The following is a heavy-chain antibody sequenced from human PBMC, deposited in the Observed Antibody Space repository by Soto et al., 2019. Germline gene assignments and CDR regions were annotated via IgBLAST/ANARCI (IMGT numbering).Heavy chain of an antibody. Sequence: ASVKVSCKASGGTFSSYAISWVRQAPGQGLEWMGGIIPIFGTANYAQKFQGRVTITADESTSTAYMELSSLRSEDTAVYYCARGVTMIVPFDIWGQGTMVTVSS. V-gene: IGHV1-69*13. CDR2: IIPIFGTA. D-gene: IGHD3-22*01. J-gene: IGHJ3*02. CDR3: ARGVTMIVPFDI. CDR1: GGTFSSYA.